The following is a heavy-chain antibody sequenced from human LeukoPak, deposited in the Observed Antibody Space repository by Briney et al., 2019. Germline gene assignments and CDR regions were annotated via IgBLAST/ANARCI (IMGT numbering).Heavy chain of an antibody. J-gene: IGHJ4*02. V-gene: IGHV3-23*01. CDR2: INSGSGT. CDR3: AKDLMTGTLVYFDS. CDR1: GFTFSTYA. Sequence: PGGSLRLSCAASGFTFSTYALRWVRQAPGKGLEWVSGINSGSGTHYAASVKGRFTISRDNSKNTLFLQMNSLRAEDTAVYYCAKDLMTGTLVYFDSWGPGTLVTVTS. D-gene: IGHD3-9*01.